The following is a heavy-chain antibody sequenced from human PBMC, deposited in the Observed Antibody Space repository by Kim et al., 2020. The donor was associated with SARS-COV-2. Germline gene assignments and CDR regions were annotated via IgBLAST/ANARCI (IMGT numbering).Heavy chain of an antibody. CDR1: GGSFSGYY. D-gene: IGHD6-19*01. CDR3: ANQYSSGWYRSDY. J-gene: IGHJ4*02. CDR2: INHSGST. Sequence: SETLSLTCAVYGGSFSGYYWSWIRQPPGKGLEWIGEINHSGSTNYNPSLKSRVTISVDTSKNQFSLKLSSVTAADTAVYYCANQYSSGWYRSDYWGQGTLVTVSS. V-gene: IGHV4-34*01.